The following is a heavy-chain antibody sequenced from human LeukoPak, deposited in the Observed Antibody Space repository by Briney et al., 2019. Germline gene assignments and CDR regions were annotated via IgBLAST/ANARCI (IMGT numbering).Heavy chain of an antibody. V-gene: IGHV4-59*01. J-gene: IGHJ4*02. CDR1: GGSISSYY. CDR2: IYYSGST. Sequence: SETLSLTCTVSGGSISSYYWSWIRQPPGKGLEWIGYIYYSGSTNHNPPLKSRVTISVDTSKNQFSLKLTSVTAADTAVYYCARDFYYYDSSGYQIFILDYWGQGTLVTVSS. CDR3: ARDFYYYDSSGYQIFILDY. D-gene: IGHD3-22*01.